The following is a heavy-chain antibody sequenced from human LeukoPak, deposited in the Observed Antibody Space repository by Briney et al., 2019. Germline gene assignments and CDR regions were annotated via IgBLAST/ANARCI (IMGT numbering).Heavy chain of an antibody. D-gene: IGHD6-19*01. V-gene: IGHV3-33*01. CDR3: ARDVGLGSGWSWFDY. Sequence: GRSLRLSCAASGFTFSSYGMHWVRQAPGKGLEWVAVIWYDGTNQNYADSVKGRFTISRDNSKNALYLQMNTLRAEDTAVYYCARDVGLGSGWSWFDYWGQGTLVTVSS. J-gene: IGHJ4*02. CDR1: GFTFSSYG. CDR2: IWYDGTNQ.